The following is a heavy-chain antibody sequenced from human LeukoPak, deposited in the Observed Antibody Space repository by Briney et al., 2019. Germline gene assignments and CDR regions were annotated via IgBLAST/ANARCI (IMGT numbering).Heavy chain of an antibody. CDR1: GYTFTSYG. Sequence: ASVKVSCKASGYTFTSYGISWVRQAPGQGLEWMGWISAYNGNTNYAQKLQGRVTMTTDTSTSIAYMELRSLRSDDTAAYYCAREAILEWLLYGPYYYYYYGMDVWGQGTTVTVSS. J-gene: IGHJ6*02. D-gene: IGHD3-3*01. CDR3: AREAILEWLLYGPYYYYYYGMDV. CDR2: ISAYNGNT. V-gene: IGHV1-18*01.